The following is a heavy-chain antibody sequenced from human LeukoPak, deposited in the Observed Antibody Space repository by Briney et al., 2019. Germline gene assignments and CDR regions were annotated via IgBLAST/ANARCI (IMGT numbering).Heavy chain of an antibody. D-gene: IGHD3-10*01. Sequence: GASVKVSCKASGYTFTGYYMHWVRQAPGQGLEWMGWINPNSGGTNYAQKFQVRVTMTRDTSISTDYMELSRLRSDDTAVYYCARKRSTHYFDYWGQGTLVTVSS. CDR1: GYTFTGYY. J-gene: IGHJ4*02. CDR3: ARKRSTHYFDY. V-gene: IGHV1-2*02. CDR2: INPNSGGT.